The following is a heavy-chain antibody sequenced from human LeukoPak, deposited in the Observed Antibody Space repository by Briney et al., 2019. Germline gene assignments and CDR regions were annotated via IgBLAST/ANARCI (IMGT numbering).Heavy chain of an antibody. D-gene: IGHD3-10*01. Sequence: GGSLRLSCAASGFMFSDYGMHWVRQAPGKGLEWVAAIWYDGSNIFYADSVKGRFTISRDNCKNALYLQMSSLRAEDTADYYCAKEGDRGEALYYYYMDVWGNGTTVTVSS. CDR3: AKEGDRGEALYYYYMDV. CDR2: IWYDGSNI. CDR1: GFMFSDYG. V-gene: IGHV3-33*06. J-gene: IGHJ6*03.